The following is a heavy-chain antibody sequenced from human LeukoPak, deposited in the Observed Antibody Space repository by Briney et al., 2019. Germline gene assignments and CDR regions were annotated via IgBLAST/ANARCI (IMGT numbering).Heavy chain of an antibody. CDR1: GFTFSSSV. J-gene: IGHJ4*02. V-gene: IGHV3-30*03. CDR2: ISYDGRDK. Sequence: GGSLRLSCAASGFTFSSSVMHWFRQAPGKRLEWVAAISYDGRDKYFADSVKGRFTISRDNSKNTVDLQVNGLRAEDTAVYYCARETGNYYFDFWGQGTLVTVSS. CDR3: ARETGNYYFDF. D-gene: IGHD1-7*01.